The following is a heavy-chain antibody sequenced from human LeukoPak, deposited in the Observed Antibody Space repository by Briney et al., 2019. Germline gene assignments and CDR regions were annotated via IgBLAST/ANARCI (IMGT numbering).Heavy chain of an antibody. CDR3: ARDYGGYGDRRFDY. V-gene: IGHV1-69*04. CDR1: GGTFSSYA. D-gene: IGHD5-12*01. Sequence: SVTVSCTASGGTFSSYAISWVRQTPGQGLEWMGRIIPILGIANYAQKFQGRVTITADKSTSTAYMELSSLRSDDTAVYYCARDYGGYGDRRFDYWGQGTLVTVSS. J-gene: IGHJ4*02. CDR2: IIPILGIA.